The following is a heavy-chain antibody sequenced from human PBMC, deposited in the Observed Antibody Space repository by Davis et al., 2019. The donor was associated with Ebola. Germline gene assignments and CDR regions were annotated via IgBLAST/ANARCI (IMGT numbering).Heavy chain of an antibody. D-gene: IGHD6-6*01. CDR3: ARIRSSSSIGYYGMDV. J-gene: IGHJ6*02. CDR1: GYTFTSYG. V-gene: IGHV1-18*01. CDR2: ISAYNGNT. Sequence: AASVKVSCKASGYTFTSYGISWVRQAPGQGLEWMGWISAYNGNTNYAQKLQGRVTMTTDTSTSTAYMELRGLRSDDTAVYYCARIRSSSSIGYYGMDVWGQGTTVTVSS.